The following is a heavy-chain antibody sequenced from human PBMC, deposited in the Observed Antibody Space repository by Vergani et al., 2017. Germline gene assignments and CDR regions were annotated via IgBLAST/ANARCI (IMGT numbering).Heavy chain of an antibody. V-gene: IGHV4-4*07. CDR3: ARVTCTNGVCPPYWYFDL. Sequence: QVQLQESGPGLVKPSETLSLTCTVSGGSISSYYWSWIRQPAGKGLEWIGRIYTSGSTNYNPSLKSRVTMSVDTSKNQFSLKLSSVTAADTAVYYCARVTCTNGVCPPYWYFDLWGRGTLVTVSS. CDR1: GGSISSYY. J-gene: IGHJ2*01. CDR2: IYTSGST. D-gene: IGHD2-8*01.